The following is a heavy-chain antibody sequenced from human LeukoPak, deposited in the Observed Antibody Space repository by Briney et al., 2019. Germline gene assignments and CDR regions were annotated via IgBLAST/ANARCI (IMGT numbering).Heavy chain of an antibody. D-gene: IGHD3-22*01. CDR3: ARLDSSGYYIFEY. Sequence: SEILSLTCTVSGYSISSGYYWGWIRQPPGKGLEWFGSIYHSGSTYYNPSLKSRVTISVDTSKNQFSLKLSSVTAADTAVYYCARLDSSGYYIFEYWGQGTLVTVSS. CDR1: GYSISSGYY. J-gene: IGHJ4*02. CDR2: IYHSGST. V-gene: IGHV4-38-2*02.